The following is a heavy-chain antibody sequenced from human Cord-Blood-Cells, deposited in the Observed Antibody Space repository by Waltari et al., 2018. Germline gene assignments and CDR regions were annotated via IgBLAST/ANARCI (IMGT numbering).Heavy chain of an antibody. V-gene: IGHV1-69*09. CDR1: GGTFSSYA. J-gene: IGHJ5*02. CDR3: ARAFVESGGIVVVPAATAGWFDP. CDR2: IIPILGIA. D-gene: IGHD2-2*01. Sequence: QVQLVQSGAEVKKPGSSVKVSCKASGGTFSSYAISWVRQAPGQGLEWMGRIIPILGIANYAQKFQGRVTITADKSTSTAYMELSSLRSEDTAVYYCARAFVESGGIVVVPAATAGWFDPWGQGTLVTVSS.